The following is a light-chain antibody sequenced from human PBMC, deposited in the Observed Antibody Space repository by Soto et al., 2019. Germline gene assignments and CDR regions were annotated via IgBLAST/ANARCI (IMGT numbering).Light chain of an antibody. V-gene: IGKV1-5*01. J-gene: IGKJ4*01. CDR1: QSISRW. Sequence: DIQMTQSPSTLSASVGDRVIITCRASQSISRWLAWHQQKPGKAPNLLIYDVSNLENGVPPRFSGSGSGTEFTLTTSSLQPEDFATYYCQQYNNYPLTFGGGTKVEIK. CDR2: DVS. CDR3: QQYNNYPLT.